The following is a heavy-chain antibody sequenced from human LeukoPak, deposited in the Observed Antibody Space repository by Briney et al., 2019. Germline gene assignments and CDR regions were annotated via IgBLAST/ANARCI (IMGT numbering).Heavy chain of an antibody. CDR2: IYTSGST. CDR3: AREHQYCSGGSCPHYFDY. Sequence: SETLSLTCTVSGGSISSYYWSWIRQPAGKGLEWIGRIYTSGSTNYNPSLKSRVTMSVDTSKNQFSLKLSSVTAADTAVYYCAREHQYCSGGSCPHYFDYWGQGTLVTVSS. J-gene: IGHJ4*02. CDR1: GGSISSYY. V-gene: IGHV4-4*07. D-gene: IGHD2-15*01.